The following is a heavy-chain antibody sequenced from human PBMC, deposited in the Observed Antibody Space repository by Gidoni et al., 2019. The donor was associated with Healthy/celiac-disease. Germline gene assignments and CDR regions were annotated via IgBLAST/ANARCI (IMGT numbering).Heavy chain of an antibody. CDR3: ARTYYYDSSGYYYESSFDY. CDR2: IYYSGST. V-gene: IGHV4-39*01. D-gene: IGHD3-22*01. J-gene: IGHJ4*02. Sequence: QLQLQESGPGLVKPSETLSLTCTVSGGSISSSSYYWGWIRQPPGKGLEWIGSIYYSGSTYYNPSLKSRVTISVDTSKNQFSLKLSSVTAADTAVYYCARTYYYDSSGYYYESSFDYWGQGTLVTVSS. CDR1: GGSISSSSYY.